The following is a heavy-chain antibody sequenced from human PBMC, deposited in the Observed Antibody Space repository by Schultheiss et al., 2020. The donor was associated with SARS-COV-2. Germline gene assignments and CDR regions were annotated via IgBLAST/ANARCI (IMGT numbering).Heavy chain of an antibody. J-gene: IGHJ4*02. V-gene: IGHV4-34*01. CDR2: INHSGST. CDR1: GGSFSGYY. D-gene: IGHD6-6*01. CDR3: ARGMGSSPQDY. Sequence: SETLSLTCAVYGGSFSGYYWSWIRQPPGKGLEWIGEINHSGSTNYNPSLKSRVTISVDTSKNQFSLKLSSVTAEDTAVYYCARGMGSSPQDYWGQGTLVTVSS.